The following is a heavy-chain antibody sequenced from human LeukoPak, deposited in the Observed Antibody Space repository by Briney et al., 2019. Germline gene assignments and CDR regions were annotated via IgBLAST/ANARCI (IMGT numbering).Heavy chain of an antibody. D-gene: IGHD1-14*01. CDR3: ARGRRNPYYYYYMDV. V-gene: IGHV4-34*01. CDR2: INHSGST. Sequence: SETLSLTCAVYGGSFSGYYWSWIRQPPGKGLEWIGEINHSGSTNYNPSLKSRVTISVDTSKNQFSLKQSSVTAADTAVYYCARGRRNPYYYYYMDVWGKGTTVTVSS. J-gene: IGHJ6*03. CDR1: GGSFSGYY.